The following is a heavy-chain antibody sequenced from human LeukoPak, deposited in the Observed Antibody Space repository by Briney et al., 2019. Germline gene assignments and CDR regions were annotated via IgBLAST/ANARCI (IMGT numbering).Heavy chain of an antibody. V-gene: IGHV3-7*01. CDR2: IKQDGSEK. J-gene: IGHJ4*02. D-gene: IGHD1-26*01. CDR1: GSTFINYW. CDR3: ARGFSGSYRTPIGY. Sequence: EGSLRLSCAASGSTFINYWMTWVRQAPGEGREWVANIKQDGSEKYYVDSVEGRFTISRDNAKNSLYLQMNSLRAEDTALYYCARGFSGSYRTPIGYWGQGTLVTVSS.